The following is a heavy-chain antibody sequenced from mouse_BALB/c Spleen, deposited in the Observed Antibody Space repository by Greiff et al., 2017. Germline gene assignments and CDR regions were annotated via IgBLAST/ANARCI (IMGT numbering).Heavy chain of an antibody. CDR3: ARGYYGSSYVDY. Sequence: QVQLQQSGAELVKPGASVKLSCKASGYTFTSYWMHWVKQRPGQGLEWIGEIDPSDSYTNYNQKFKGKATLTVDKSSSTAYMQLSSLTSEDSAVYYCARGYYGSSYVDYWGQGTTLTVSS. CDR1: GYTFTSYW. CDR2: IDPSDSYT. J-gene: IGHJ2*01. D-gene: IGHD1-1*01. V-gene: IGHV1-69*02.